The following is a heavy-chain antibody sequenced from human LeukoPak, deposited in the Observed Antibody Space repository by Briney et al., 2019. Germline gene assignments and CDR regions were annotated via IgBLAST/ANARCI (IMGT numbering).Heavy chain of an antibody. D-gene: IGHD6-13*01. CDR2: ISSSGSTI. V-gene: IGHV3-48*03. J-gene: IGHJ4*02. Sequence: GGSLRLSCAASGFTFSSYEMNWVRQAPGKGLEWVSYISSSGSTIYYADSVKGRFTISRDNAKNSLYLQMNSLRAEDTAVYYCAREAGIAAAVDYWGQGTLVTVSS. CDR3: AREAGIAAAVDY. CDR1: GFTFSSYE.